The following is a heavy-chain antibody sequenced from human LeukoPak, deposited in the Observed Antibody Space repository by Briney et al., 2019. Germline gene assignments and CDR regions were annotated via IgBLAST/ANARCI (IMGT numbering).Heavy chain of an antibody. J-gene: IGHJ6*03. Sequence: ASVKVSCKASGYAFTSYDINWVRRATGQGLEWMGWMNPNSGNTGYAQKFQGRVTITRNTSISTAYMELSSLRSEDTAVYYCARISVDYYYYMDVWGKGTTVTVSS. CDR1: GYAFTSYD. CDR2: MNPNSGNT. D-gene: IGHD3-10*01. V-gene: IGHV1-8*03. CDR3: ARISVDYYYYMDV.